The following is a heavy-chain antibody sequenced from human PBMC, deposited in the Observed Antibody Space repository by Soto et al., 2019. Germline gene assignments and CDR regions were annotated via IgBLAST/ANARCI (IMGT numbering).Heavy chain of an antibody. D-gene: IGHD2-2*01. V-gene: IGHV3-15*01. CDR1: GFTFSNAW. CDR3: TTDPDIVVVPAALSPGV. Sequence: PGGSLRLSCAASGFTFSNAWMSWVRQAPGKGLEWVGRIKSKTDGGTTDYAAPVKGRFTISRDDSKNTLYLQMNSLKTEDTAVYYCTTDPDIVVVPAALSPGVWGQGTLVTVSS. J-gene: IGHJ4*02. CDR2: IKSKTDGGTT.